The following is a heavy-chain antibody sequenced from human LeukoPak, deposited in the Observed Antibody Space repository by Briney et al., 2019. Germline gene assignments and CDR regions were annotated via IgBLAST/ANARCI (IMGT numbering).Heavy chain of an antibody. CDR1: GDSISSYY. V-gene: IGHV4-59*03. CDR3: ASSRWELLGRFDY. CDR2: ICFSGTT. Sequence: KSSETLSLTCTVSGDSISSYYWSWMRQPPGKGLEWIGYICFSGTTYYNPSLKSRVTISIDTSKNQFFLKMDSVTAADTAVYYCASSRWELLGRFDYWGQGTLVTVSS. D-gene: IGHD1-26*01. J-gene: IGHJ4*02.